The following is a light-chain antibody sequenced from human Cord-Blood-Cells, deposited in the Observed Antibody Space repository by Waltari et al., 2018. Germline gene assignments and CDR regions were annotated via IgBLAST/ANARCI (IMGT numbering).Light chain of an antibody. CDR1: SSTIGSNH. CDR2: RKN. Sequence: QSVLTPPPSASGTPAQRVTISCSGSSSTIGSNHVYWYQQLPGTAPKPLIYRKNQRPSGVPDRFSGSKSGTSASLAISGLRSEDEADYYCAAWDDSLSGRVFGGGTKLTVL. J-gene: IGLJ3*02. V-gene: IGLV1-47*01. CDR3: AAWDDSLSGRV.